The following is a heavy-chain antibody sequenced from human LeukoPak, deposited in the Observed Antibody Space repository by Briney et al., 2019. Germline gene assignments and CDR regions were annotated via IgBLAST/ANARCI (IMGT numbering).Heavy chain of an antibody. CDR2: IRSKANGGTT. D-gene: IGHD3-16*01. CDR3: TRGWGIDY. Sequence: GGSLRLSCTASGFTFGDYAMSWVRQAPGKGLACVGFIRSKANGGTTAYAASVKGRFTISRDDSKSIAYLQMNSLKTEDTAVYYCTRGWGIDYWGQGTLVTVSS. V-gene: IGHV3-49*04. CDR1: GFTFGDYA. J-gene: IGHJ4*02.